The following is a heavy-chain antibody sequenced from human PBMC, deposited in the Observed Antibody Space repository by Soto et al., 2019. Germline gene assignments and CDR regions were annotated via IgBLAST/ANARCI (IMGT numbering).Heavy chain of an antibody. Sequence: SETLSLTCTVSGASISSYYWSWIRQPPGKGLEWIGYIYYSGSTNYNPSLKSRVTISVDTSKNQFSLKLSSVTAADTAVYYCARQRSGYCSGGSCRPFDYWGQGTLVTVSS. J-gene: IGHJ4*02. V-gene: IGHV4-59*08. D-gene: IGHD2-15*01. CDR3: ARQRSGYCSGGSCRPFDY. CDR1: GASISSYY. CDR2: IYYSGST.